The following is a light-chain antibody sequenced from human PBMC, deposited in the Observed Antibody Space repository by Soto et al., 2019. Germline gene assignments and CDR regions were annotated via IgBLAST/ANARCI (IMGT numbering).Light chain of an antibody. J-gene: IGKJ5*01. CDR2: ATS. CDR3: QHYGTSPPIT. V-gene: IGKV3-20*01. CDR1: QSITSTY. Sequence: EIVLTQSPCTLSLSPGERATVSCRASQSITSTYLAWYQQKPGQAPRLLIYATSSRPTGIPDRFSGSGSGTDFTLTISRLEPEDFAVYYCQHYGTSPPITFGQGTRLEI.